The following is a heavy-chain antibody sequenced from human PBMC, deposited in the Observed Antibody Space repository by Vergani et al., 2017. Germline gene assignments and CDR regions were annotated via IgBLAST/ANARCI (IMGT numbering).Heavy chain of an antibody. J-gene: IGHJ4*02. V-gene: IGHV3-30*18. Sequence: QVQLVESGGGVVQPGRSLRLSCAASGFTFSSYGMHWVRQAPGKGLEWVAVISYDGSNKYYADSVKGRFTISRDNSKNTLYLQMNSLRAEDTAVYYCAKDGGGEVIAAFDYLGQGTLVTVSS. D-gene: IGHD6-6*01. CDR3: AKDGGGEVIAAFDY. CDR1: GFTFSSYG. CDR2: ISYDGSNK.